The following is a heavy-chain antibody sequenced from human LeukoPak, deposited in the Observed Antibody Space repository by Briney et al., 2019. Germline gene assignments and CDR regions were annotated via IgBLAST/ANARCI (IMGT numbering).Heavy chain of an antibody. Sequence: GGSLRLSCAASGFTFSSYSMNWVRQAPGKGLEWVSSISSSSSYIYYADSVKGRFTISRDNAKNSLYLQMNSLRAEDTAVYYCARDRQQLVQGYYYYYMDVWGKGTTVTVSS. J-gene: IGHJ6*03. CDR2: ISSSSSYI. V-gene: IGHV3-21*01. CDR1: GFTFSSYS. D-gene: IGHD6-13*01. CDR3: ARDRQQLVQGYYYYYMDV.